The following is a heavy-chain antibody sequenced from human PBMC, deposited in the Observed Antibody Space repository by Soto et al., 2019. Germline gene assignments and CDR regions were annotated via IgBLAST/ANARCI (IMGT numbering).Heavy chain of an antibody. CDR1: GLSFRNYA. V-gene: IGHV3-30*04. CDR2: ISHNVSIQ. D-gene: IGHD2-15*01. J-gene: IGHJ6*02. Sequence: LRLSCAASGLSFRNYAMHWVRQAPGKGLEWVTMISHNVSIQFYADSVKGRFTISRDNSKNTMYLQVNSLRAEDTAVYYCARDYSRYYGMDVWGQGTTVTVSS. CDR3: ARDYSRYYGMDV.